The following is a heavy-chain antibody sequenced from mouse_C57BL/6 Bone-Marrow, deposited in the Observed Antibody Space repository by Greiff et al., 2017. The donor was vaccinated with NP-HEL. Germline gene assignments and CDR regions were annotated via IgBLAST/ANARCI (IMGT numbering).Heavy chain of an antibody. CDR3: ARSPYYYGSSYKWYFDV. CDR1: GYTFTDYN. CDR2: INPNNGGT. V-gene: IGHV1-22*01. D-gene: IGHD1-1*01. J-gene: IGHJ1*03. Sequence: EVKLVESGPELVKPGASVKMSCKASGYTFTDYNMHWVKQSHGKSLEWIGYINPNNGGTSYNQKFKGKATLTVNKSSSTASMELRSLTSEDSAVYYCARSPYYYGSSYKWYFDVWGTGTTVTVSS.